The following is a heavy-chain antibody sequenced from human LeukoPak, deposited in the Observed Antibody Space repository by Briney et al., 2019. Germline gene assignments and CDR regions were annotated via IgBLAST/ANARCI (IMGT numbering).Heavy chain of an antibody. CDR2: ISSSGSTI. D-gene: IGHD3-10*02. Sequence: GGSLRLSCAASGFTFSDYWMTWVRQAPGKGLEWVSYISSSGSTIYYADSVKGRFTISRDNAKNSLYLQMNSLRAEDRAVYYCAELGITMIGGVWGKGTTVTISS. CDR1: GFTFSDYW. V-gene: IGHV3-48*04. J-gene: IGHJ6*04. CDR3: AELGITMIGGV.